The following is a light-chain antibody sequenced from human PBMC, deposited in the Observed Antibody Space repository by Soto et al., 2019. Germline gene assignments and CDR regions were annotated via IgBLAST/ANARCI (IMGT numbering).Light chain of an antibody. CDR1: QSVSRN. J-gene: IGKJ5*01. CDR2: GAS. CDR3: QQYYTWPLT. V-gene: IGKV3-15*01. Sequence: EIVMTHSPATLSVSPGERATLSCRASQSVSRNLAWYQQKPGQAPRLLIYGASSRATGIPVRFSGSGSGTEFTLTISSLKSEDFAVYYGQQYYTWPLTFGQGTRLEIK.